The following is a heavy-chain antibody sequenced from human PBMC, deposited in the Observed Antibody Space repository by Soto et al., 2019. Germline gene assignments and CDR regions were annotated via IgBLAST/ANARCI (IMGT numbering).Heavy chain of an antibody. CDR2: IRSKANSYAT. CDR1: GFTFSGSA. CDR3: TRLGVVMYYGMDV. D-gene: IGHD3-3*01. Sequence: PGGSLRLSCAASGFTFSGSAMHWVRQASGKGLEWVGRIRSKANSYATAYAASVKGRFTISRDDSKNTAYLQMNSLKTEDTAVYYCTRLGVVMYYGMDVWGQGTTVTVSS. J-gene: IGHJ6*02. V-gene: IGHV3-73*01.